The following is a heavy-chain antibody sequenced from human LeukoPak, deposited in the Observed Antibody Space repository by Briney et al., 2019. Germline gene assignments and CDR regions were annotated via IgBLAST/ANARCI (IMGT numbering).Heavy chain of an antibody. Sequence: ASVKVSCKASGYTFISYYMYWVRQAPGHGLEWMGFTNPSAGNTAYAQKFQGRVTMTRDTSTSTVYMDLTSLRSDDTAVYYCARGKYGDWYFDYWGQGSLVTVSS. J-gene: IGHJ4*01. CDR3: ARGKYGDWYFDY. CDR1: GYTFISYY. V-gene: IGHV1-46*01. D-gene: IGHD4-17*01. CDR2: TNPSAGNT.